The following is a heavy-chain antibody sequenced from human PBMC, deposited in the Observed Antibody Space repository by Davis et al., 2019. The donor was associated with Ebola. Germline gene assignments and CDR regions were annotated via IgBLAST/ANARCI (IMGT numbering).Heavy chain of an antibody. CDR3: VRGDAYSSSYYYHYGMDV. CDR2: IWTDGKTA. J-gene: IGHJ6*02. V-gene: IGHV3-33*08. Sequence: GGSLRLSCEAPGFTFETYGMHWIRQSPGKGLEWMAVIWTDGKTATYVDSVKGRLSISRDNSQNTVSLQMNSLRGEDSAIYYCVRGDAYSSSYYYHYGMDVWGQGTTVTVSS. CDR1: GFTFETYG. D-gene: IGHD6-19*01.